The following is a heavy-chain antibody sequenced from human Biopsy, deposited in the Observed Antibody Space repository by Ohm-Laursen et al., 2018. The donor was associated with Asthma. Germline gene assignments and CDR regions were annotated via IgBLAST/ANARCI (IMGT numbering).Heavy chain of an antibody. Sequence: GTLSLTCAVSGGSFSSNYWSWIRQTPGKGLEWLGDTHPSGYTNYNPSLSSRLTLSVDTSKDQFSLRLTSVTAADTAVYYCARHDHRWDTYADIWGQGTLVTVSS. D-gene: IGHD2-2*01. J-gene: IGHJ4*02. CDR3: ARHDHRWDTYADI. CDR1: GGSFSSNY. V-gene: IGHV4-34*01. CDR2: THPSGYT.